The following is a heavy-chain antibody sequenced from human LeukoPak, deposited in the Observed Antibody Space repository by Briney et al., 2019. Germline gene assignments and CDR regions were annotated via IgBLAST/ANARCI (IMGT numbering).Heavy chain of an antibody. CDR2: ISYDGSNK. V-gene: IGHV3-30*18. Sequence: PGGSLRLSCAASGFTFSSYGMHWVRQAPGKGLEWVAVISYDGSNKYYADSVKGRFTISRDNSKNTLYLQMNSLRAEDTAVYYCAKVSGRDGYVQRKVWGQGILVTVSS. D-gene: IGHD5-24*01. CDR1: GFTFSSYG. CDR3: AKVSGRDGYVQRKV. J-gene: IGHJ4*02.